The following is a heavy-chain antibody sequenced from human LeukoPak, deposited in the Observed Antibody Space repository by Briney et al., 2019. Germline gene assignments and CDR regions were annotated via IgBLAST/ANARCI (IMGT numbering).Heavy chain of an antibody. J-gene: IGHJ5*02. D-gene: IGHD4-11*01. Sequence: ASVKVSCKASGYTFTGYYMHWVRQAPGQGLEWMGWINPNSGGTNYAQKFQGRVTMTRDTSISTAYMELGRLRSDDTAVYYCARGPYSNYVVDWFDPWGQGTLVTVSS. CDR1: GYTFTGYY. CDR3: ARGPYSNYVVDWFDP. V-gene: IGHV1-2*02. CDR2: INPNSGGT.